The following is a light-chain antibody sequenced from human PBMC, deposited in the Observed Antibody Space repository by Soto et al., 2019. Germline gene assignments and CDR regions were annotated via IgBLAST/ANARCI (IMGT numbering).Light chain of an antibody. V-gene: IGKV3-20*01. J-gene: IGKJ5*01. CDR1: QSVSSSY. CDR2: GAS. CDR3: QQYGSSPI. Sequence: EIVLTQSPGTLSLSPGERATLSCRASQSVSSSYLAWYQQKPGQAPRLLIYGASSMATGIPDRFSGSWSGTDFTLTISRLEPEDFAVYYCQQYGSSPIFGQGTRLEI.